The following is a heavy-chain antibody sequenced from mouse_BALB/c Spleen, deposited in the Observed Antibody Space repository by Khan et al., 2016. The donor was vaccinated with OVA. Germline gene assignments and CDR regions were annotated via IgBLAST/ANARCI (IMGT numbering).Heavy chain of an antibody. CDR3: ASGASSWDFSFPY. V-gene: IGHV1S136*01. CDR1: GYTFTNYV. Sequence: EVQLQQSGPELVEPGASVKMSCKASGYTFTNYVIHWVKQKPGQGLEWIGYINPDNAGTRYNEKFKVKATLTSDISSTSAYMELLSLTSEDSAVCFCASGASSWDFSFPYWGQGTLVTVAA. CDR2: INPDNAGT. J-gene: IGHJ3*01. D-gene: IGHD4-1*01.